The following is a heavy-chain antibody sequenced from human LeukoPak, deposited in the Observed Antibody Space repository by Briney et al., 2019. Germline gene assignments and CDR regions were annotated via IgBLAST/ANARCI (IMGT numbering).Heavy chain of an antibody. CDR3: ARGYGGGDY. D-gene: IGHD4-23*01. CDR2: ISISGSTI. CDR1: GFTFSNYE. Sequence: GGSLRLSCAASGFTFSNYEMNWVRQAPGKGLEWVSYISISGSTIYYADSVKGRFTISRDDAKNSLYLQMNSLRADDTAVYYCARGYGGGDYWGQGTLVTVSS. J-gene: IGHJ4*02. V-gene: IGHV3-48*03.